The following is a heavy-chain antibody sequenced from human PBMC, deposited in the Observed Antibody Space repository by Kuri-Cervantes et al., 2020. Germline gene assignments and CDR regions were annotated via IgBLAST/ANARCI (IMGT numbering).Heavy chain of an antibody. CDR3: ARDHVVVPAAPFDY. J-gene: IGHJ4*02. V-gene: IGHV1-69*04. CDR2: IIPILGIA. CDR1: GGTFSSYT. D-gene: IGHD2-2*01. Sequence: SVKVSCKASGGTFSSYTISWVRQAPGQGLEWMGRIIPILGIANYAQKFQGRVTITADKSTSTAYMELSSLRSEDTAVYYCARDHVVVPAAPFDYWGQGTLVTVSS.